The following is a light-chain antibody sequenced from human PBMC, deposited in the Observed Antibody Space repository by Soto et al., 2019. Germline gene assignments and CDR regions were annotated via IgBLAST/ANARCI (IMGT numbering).Light chain of an antibody. J-gene: IGLJ1*01. CDR3: SSYTSSSTLYV. CDR2: EVS. Sequence: QSVLTHPASVSGSPGRSITISCTGTSSDVGGYNYVSWYQQHPGKAPKLMISEVSNRPSGVSNRFSGSKSGNTASLTISGLQAEDEADYYCSSYTSSSTLYVFGTGTKVTVL. CDR1: SSDVGGYNY. V-gene: IGLV2-14*01.